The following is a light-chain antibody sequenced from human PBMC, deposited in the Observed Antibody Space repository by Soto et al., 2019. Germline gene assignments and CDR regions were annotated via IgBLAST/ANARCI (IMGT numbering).Light chain of an antibody. J-gene: IGLJ3*02. CDR2: EVS. CDR1: SSDIGLYDY. V-gene: IGLV2-14*01. Sequence: QSVLTQPASVSGSPGQSITISCIGTSSDIGLYDYVSWYQQHPGKAPKLMIYEVSNRPSGVSNRFSGSKSGRTASLTISGLQAEDEADYHCSSYRGSSTLVFGGGTKLTVL. CDR3: SSYRGSSTLV.